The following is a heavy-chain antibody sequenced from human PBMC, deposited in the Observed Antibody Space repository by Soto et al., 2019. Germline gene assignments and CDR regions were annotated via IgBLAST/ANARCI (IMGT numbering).Heavy chain of an antibody. D-gene: IGHD3-16*01. Sequence: PGESLKISCAASGFTFSSYAMHWVRQAPGKGLEWVAVISYDGSNKYYADSVKGRFTISRDNSKNTLYLQMNSLRAEDTAVYYCARAYEGDYFDYSGQGTLVTVSS. CDR1: GFTFSSYA. J-gene: IGHJ4*02. CDR3: ARAYEGDYFDY. CDR2: ISYDGSNK. V-gene: IGHV3-30-3*01.